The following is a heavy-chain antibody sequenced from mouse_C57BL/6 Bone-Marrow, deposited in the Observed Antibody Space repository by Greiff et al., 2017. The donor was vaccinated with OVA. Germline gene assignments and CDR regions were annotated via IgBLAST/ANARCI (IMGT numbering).Heavy chain of an antibody. V-gene: IGHV1-59*01. Sequence: QVQLQQPGAELVRPGTSVKLSCKASGYTFTSYWMHWVKQRPGQGLEWIGVIDPSDSYTNYNQKFKGKATLTVDTSSSTAYMQRSSLTSEDSAVYYCARLWSYYFDYWGQGTTLTVSS. CDR1: GYTFTSYW. CDR2: IDPSDSYT. D-gene: IGHD1-1*02. J-gene: IGHJ2*01. CDR3: ARLWSYYFDY.